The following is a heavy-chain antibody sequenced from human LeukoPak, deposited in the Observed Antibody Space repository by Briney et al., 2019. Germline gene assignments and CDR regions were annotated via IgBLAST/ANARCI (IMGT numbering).Heavy chain of an antibody. CDR2: TYYSGST. Sequence: PSETLSLTCTVSGGSISSGDYYWSWIRQPPGKGLEWIGYTYYSGSTYYNPSLKSRVTISVDTSKNQFSLKLSSVTAADTAVYYCARGGTYYDFWSGTYYFDYWGQGTLVTVSS. CDR3: ARGGTYYDFWSGTYYFDY. D-gene: IGHD3-3*01. CDR1: GGSISSGDYY. J-gene: IGHJ4*02. V-gene: IGHV4-30-4*08.